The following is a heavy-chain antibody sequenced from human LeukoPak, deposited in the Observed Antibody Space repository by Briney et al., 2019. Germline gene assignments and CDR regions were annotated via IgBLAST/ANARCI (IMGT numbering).Heavy chain of an antibody. Sequence: GGSLRLSCAASGFAFSSYDMNWVRQAAGKGLEWVSQISGTGDNSDYADSVKGRFTISRDNSKRALYLQLNNLRVEDTAIYYCAFPAHHWLVRGAFDIWGQGTVVTVSS. CDR2: ISGTGDNS. J-gene: IGHJ3*02. CDR1: GFAFSSYD. D-gene: IGHD6-19*01. V-gene: IGHV3-23*01. CDR3: AFPAHHWLVRGAFDI.